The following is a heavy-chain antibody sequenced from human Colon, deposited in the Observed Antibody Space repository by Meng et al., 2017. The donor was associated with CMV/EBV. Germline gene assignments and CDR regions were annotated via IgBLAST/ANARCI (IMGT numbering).Heavy chain of an antibody. CDR1: GGSISTGYYY. D-gene: IGHD2-2*01. J-gene: IGHJ5*02. Sequence: LRLSCAVSGGSISTGYYYWSWIRQPPGKGLEWIGYIYYKGNTFYSPSIKSRVSISVDMSENQFSLKLSSVTAADTAVYYCARVRSDSSYDPWGQGTLVTVSS. CDR3: ARVRSDSSYDP. CDR2: IYYKGNT. V-gene: IGHV4-30-4*08.